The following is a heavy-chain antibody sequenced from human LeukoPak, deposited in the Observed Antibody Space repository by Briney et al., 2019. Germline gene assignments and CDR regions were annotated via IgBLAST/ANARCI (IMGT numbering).Heavy chain of an antibody. J-gene: IGHJ4*02. D-gene: IGHD3-22*01. V-gene: IGHV3-23*01. CDR2: ISASGGSP. Sequence: GGSLRLSCAASGFTFSSYAMTWVRQAPGKGLDWVSGISASGGSPYYADSVKGRFTISRDNSKNTLYLQMNSLRAEDTAVYYCAKRNYDSSGYHPHYFDYWGQGTLVTVSS. CDR3: AKRNYDSSGYHPHYFDY. CDR1: GFTFSSYA.